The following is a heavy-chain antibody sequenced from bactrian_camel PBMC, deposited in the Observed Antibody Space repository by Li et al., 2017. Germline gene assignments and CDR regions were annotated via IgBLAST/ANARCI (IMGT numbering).Heavy chain of an antibody. D-gene: IGHD2*01. CDR1: GLRFSSQW. J-gene: IGHJ7*01. V-gene: IGHV3S1*01. CDR2: INGGGGTT. Sequence: HVQLVESGGTLVQPGGSLRLSCSASGLRFSSQWMYWVRQAPGKGLEWVSSINGGGGTTYYADSVKGRFTISRDNAKNTVYLQMVTLSSEDTATYYCVTGGGTWYTGYGMDYWGQGTQVTVS.